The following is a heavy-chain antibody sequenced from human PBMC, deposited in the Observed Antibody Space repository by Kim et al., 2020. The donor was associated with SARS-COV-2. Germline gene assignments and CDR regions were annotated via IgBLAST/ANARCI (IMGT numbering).Heavy chain of an antibody. CDR1: GGTFSSYA. V-gene: IGHV1-69*04. CDR3: ARVGGGYDSSGLGFDY. Sequence: SVKVSCKASGGTFSSYAISWVRQAPGQGLEWMGRIIPILGIANYAQKFQGRVTITADKSTSTAYMELSSLRSEDTAVYYCARVGGGYDSSGLGFDYWGQGTLVTVSS. CDR2: IIPILGIA. J-gene: IGHJ4*02. D-gene: IGHD3-22*01.